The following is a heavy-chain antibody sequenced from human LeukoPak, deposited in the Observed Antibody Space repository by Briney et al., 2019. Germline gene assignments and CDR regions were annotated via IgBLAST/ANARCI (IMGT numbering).Heavy chain of an antibody. J-gene: IGHJ4*02. CDR1: GGSISSDY. Sequence: SETLSLTCTVSGGSISSDYWSWIRQPPGKGLEWIGWISYSGSTTYNPSLKTRVTISLDTSKNQFSLKLSSVTAAGTAVYYCARQASCSGTNCYPFDYWGQGTLVTVSS. CDR3: ARQASCSGTNCYPFDY. CDR2: ISYSGST. D-gene: IGHD2-2*01. V-gene: IGHV4-59*08.